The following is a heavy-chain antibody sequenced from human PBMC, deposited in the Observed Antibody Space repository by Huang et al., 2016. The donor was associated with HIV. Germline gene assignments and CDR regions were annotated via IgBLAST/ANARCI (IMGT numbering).Heavy chain of an antibody. Sequence: QLQLQQSGPGLVKPSETLSLTCSVSGGSISSSGYYWEWIRQPPGKGLECVGSIFYTGTVYYNPSLKSRATISIDTSKNRFSLNLTAVTAADTALYFCARHRTSSYIDSWGRGSLVTVSS. V-gene: IGHV4-39*01. J-gene: IGHJ4*02. CDR3: ARHRTSSYIDS. CDR1: GGSISSSGYY. CDR2: IFYTGTV. D-gene: IGHD3-10*01.